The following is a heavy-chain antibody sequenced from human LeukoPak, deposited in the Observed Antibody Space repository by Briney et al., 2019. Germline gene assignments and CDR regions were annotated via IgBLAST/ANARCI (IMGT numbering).Heavy chain of an antibody. V-gene: IGHV3-21*01. D-gene: IGHD5-18*01. CDR2: ISGSSFYI. Sequence: GGSLRLPCAASGFIFSSCMNWVRQAPGKGLEWVSSISGSSFYINYADSVRGRFTISRDNAENSVYLQMSSLRDEDTAVYYCARIRDPYGYAHLDLWGQGTLVTVST. J-gene: IGHJ4*02. CDR3: ARIRDPYGYAHLDL. CDR1: GFIFSSC.